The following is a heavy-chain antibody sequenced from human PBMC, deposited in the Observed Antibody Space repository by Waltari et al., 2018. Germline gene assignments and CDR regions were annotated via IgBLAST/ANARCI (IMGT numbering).Heavy chain of an antibody. D-gene: IGHD3-10*01. Sequence: EVQLLQSGTELKKPGSTVKISCQVSGYRFTDYYIHWGQQAPGKGPQWMGLVEPEDGETIYAERFQGRVTITADTSTETAFMELSSLTSDDTAVYYCVTALGDRSSASRPFDVWGLGTLITVSS. CDR2: VEPEDGET. J-gene: IGHJ3*01. CDR1: GYRFTDYY. V-gene: IGHV1-69-2*01. CDR3: VTALGDRSSASRPFDV.